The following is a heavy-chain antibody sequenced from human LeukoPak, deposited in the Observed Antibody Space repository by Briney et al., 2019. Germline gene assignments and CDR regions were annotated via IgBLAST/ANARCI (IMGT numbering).Heavy chain of an antibody. CDR3: ARDRSTYSSGWWGIDY. J-gene: IGHJ4*02. D-gene: IGHD6-19*01. Sequence: GGSLRLSCAASGFTVSSNYMSWVRQAPGKGLEWVSVIYSGGSTYYADSVKGRFTISRDNSKNTQYLKMNSLRAEDTAVYYCARDRSTYSSGWWGIDYWGQGTLVTVSS. CDR1: GFTVSSNY. CDR2: IYSGGST. V-gene: IGHV3-53*01.